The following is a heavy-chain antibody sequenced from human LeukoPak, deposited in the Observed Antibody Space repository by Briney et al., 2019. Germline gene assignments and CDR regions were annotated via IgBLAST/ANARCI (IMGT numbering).Heavy chain of an antibody. V-gene: IGHV3-49*04. D-gene: IGHD4-11*01. Sequence: GRSLRLSCSGSGFTFGDYTLTWVRQAPGKGLEWVAFIIGKAYGGTTEYAASVKGRFTISRDDSKRVAYLQMNSLKTEDTGVYFCTRDRPSYSNYVGDYGMDVWGQGTAVTDSS. J-gene: IGHJ6*02. CDR1: GFTFGDYT. CDR2: IIGKAYGGTT. CDR3: TRDRPSYSNYVGDYGMDV.